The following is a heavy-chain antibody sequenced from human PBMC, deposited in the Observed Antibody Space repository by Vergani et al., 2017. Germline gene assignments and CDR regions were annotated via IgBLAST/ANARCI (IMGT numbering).Heavy chain of an antibody. CDR1: GYTFTGYY. CDR3: AREWRGVGYCSSTSCPDAFDI. D-gene: IGHD2-2*01. J-gene: IGHJ3*02. CDR2: INPNSGGT. Sequence: QVQLVQSGAEVKKPGASVKVSCKASGYTFTGYYMHWVRQAPGQGLEWMGWINPNSGGTNYAQKFQGRVTMTRDTSTSTVYMELSSLRSEDTAVYYCAREWRGVGYCSSTSCPDAFDIWGQGTMVTVSS. V-gene: IGHV1-2*02.